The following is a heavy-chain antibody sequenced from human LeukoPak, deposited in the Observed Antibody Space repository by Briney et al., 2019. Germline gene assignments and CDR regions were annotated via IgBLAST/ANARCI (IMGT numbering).Heavy chain of an antibody. CDR1: GFTFGRHA. CDR3: AKEGGYCSSSSCSDYFDY. CDR2: ISGAGGST. Sequence: GGSLRLSCTASGFTFGRHAMSWVRQAPGKGLEWVSTISGAGGSTYYADSVKGRFTISSDNSKDTLYLQVNSLRAEDTAVYFCAKEGGYCSSSSCSDYFDYWGQGTLVTVSS. V-gene: IGHV3-23*01. J-gene: IGHJ4*02. D-gene: IGHD2-15*01.